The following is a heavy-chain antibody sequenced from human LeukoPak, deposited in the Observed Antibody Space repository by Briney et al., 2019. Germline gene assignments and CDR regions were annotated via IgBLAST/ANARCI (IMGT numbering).Heavy chain of an antibody. V-gene: IGHV3-66*04. CDR2: IYSGGRT. D-gene: IGHD2-15*01. CDR1: GLTVSNTY. CDR3: ARHDSVLRWCMDV. Sequence: GGSLRLSCAASGLTVSNTYMSWVRQAPGKGLEWVSVIYSGGRTFYADSVKGRFTISRDGSTNSLTLQMNSLRVEDTAVYYYARHDSVLRWCMDVWGLGTTVTVSS. J-gene: IGHJ6*02.